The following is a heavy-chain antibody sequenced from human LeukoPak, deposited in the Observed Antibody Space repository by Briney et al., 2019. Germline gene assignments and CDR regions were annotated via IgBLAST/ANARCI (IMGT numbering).Heavy chain of an antibody. CDR2: ISGSGGST. J-gene: IGHJ5*02. D-gene: IGHD2-15*01. Sequence: GGSLRLSCAASGFTFSSYAMSWVRQAPGKGREWVSAISGSGGSTYYADSVKGRFTISRDNSKNTLYLQMNSLRAEDTAVYYWAKDSPTMPKVARNWFDPWGQGTLVTVSS. CDR1: GFTFSSYA. CDR3: AKDSPTMPKVARNWFDP. V-gene: IGHV3-23*01.